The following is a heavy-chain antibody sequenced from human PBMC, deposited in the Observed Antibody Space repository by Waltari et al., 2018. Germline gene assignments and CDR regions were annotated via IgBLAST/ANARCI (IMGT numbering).Heavy chain of an antibody. CDR3: AKTGLAHRGRQWLVPHFDY. J-gene: IGHJ4*02. D-gene: IGHD6-19*01. CDR1: GFTFSSYA. Sequence: EVQLLESGGGLVQPGGSLRLSCAASGFTFSSYAMSWVRQAPGKGLEWVSAISGSGGSTYNADSVKGRFTISRDNSKNTLYLQMNSLRAEDTAVYYCAKTGLAHRGRQWLVPHFDYWGQGTLVTVSS. CDR2: ISGSGGST. V-gene: IGHV3-23*01.